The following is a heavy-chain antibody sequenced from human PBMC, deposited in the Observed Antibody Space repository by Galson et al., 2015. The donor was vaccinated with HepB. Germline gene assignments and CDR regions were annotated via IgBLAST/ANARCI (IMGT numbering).Heavy chain of an antibody. Sequence: ETLSLTCTVSGGSISSYYWSWIRQPPGKGLEWIGYTYYSGSTNYNPSLKSRVTISVDTSKNQFSLKLSSVTAADTAVYYCASGYNGNYGGVLAFDIWGQGTMVTVSS. D-gene: IGHD1-7*01. V-gene: IGHV4-59*01. J-gene: IGHJ3*02. CDR1: GGSISSYY. CDR3: ASGYNGNYGGVLAFDI. CDR2: TYYSGST.